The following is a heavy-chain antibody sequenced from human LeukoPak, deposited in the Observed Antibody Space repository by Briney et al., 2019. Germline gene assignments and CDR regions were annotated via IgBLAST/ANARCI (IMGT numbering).Heavy chain of an antibody. CDR3: AFAPGYSSSWFFDY. CDR1: GFTFSNAW. V-gene: IGHV3-23*01. Sequence: GGSLRLSCAASGFTFSNAWMNWVRQAPGKGLEWVSAISGSGGSTYYADSVKGRFTISRDNSKNTLYLQMNSLRAEDTAVYYCAFAPGYSSSWFFDYWGQGTLVTVSS. CDR2: ISGSGGST. D-gene: IGHD6-13*01. J-gene: IGHJ4*02.